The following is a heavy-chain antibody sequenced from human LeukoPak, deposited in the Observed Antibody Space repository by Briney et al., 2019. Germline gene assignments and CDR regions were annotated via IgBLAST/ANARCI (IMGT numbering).Heavy chain of an antibody. J-gene: IGHJ6*03. CDR1: GRSFSGYY. Sequence: SETLSLTCAVYGRSFSGYYWTWIRQTPGKGLEWIGEINHSGITDYNPSLRSRVTISVDTSKNQFSLKLNSVTAADTAVYYCARVSRYGSNYYYMDVWGKGTTVTVSS. D-gene: IGHD3-10*01. CDR2: INHSGIT. CDR3: ARVSRYGSNYYYMDV. V-gene: IGHV4-34*01.